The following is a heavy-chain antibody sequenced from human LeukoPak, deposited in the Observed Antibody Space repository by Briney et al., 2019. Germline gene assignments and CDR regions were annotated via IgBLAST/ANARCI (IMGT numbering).Heavy chain of an antibody. CDR3: ARVVVGLELARYYYYYIDV. D-gene: IGHD1-7*01. CDR2: MNHSGST. CDR1: GGSFGGYY. Sequence: PSEPLSLMCAVYGGSFGGYYWSWIRQPPGKGREWIGEMNHSGSTNYNPSLKSRVTISVDTSKNQFSLKLSSVTAADTAVYYCARVVVGLELARYYYYYIDVWGKGTTVTVSS. V-gene: IGHV4-34*01. J-gene: IGHJ6*03.